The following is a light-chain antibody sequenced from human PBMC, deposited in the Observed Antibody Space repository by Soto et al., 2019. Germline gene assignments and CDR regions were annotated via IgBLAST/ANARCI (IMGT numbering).Light chain of an antibody. J-gene: IGLJ1*01. V-gene: IGLV2-14*03. CDR2: DVG. CDR3: NSYREDHPRFYV. Sequence: QSALTQPASVSGSPGQSITISCTGTHSDIGNYNYVSWYQHLPGKAPKLMIYDVGSRPSGVSSRISGSKSGNTASLAISGLQAEDEADYYCNSYREDHPRFYVFGTGTKVT. CDR1: HSDIGNYNY.